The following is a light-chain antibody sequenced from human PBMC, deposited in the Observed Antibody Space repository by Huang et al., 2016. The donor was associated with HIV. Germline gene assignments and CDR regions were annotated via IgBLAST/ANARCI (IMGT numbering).Light chain of an antibody. CDR1: QSINNNY. CDR3: QHYGTSPQT. Sequence: EIVLTQSPGTLSWSPGEGATLSCRASQSINNNYLAWFQQKPGQPPRLLIYVASSRATGVPDRFTGSGSGTDFNLTISRLETEDFAMYFCQHYGTSPQTFGQGTKLEIK. J-gene: IGKJ2*01. V-gene: IGKV3-20*01. CDR2: VAS.